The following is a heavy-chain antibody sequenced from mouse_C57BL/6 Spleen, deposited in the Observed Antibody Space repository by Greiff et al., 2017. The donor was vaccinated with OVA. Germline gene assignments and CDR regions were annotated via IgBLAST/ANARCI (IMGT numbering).Heavy chain of an antibody. V-gene: IGHV14-3*01. CDR1: GFNFKNTY. J-gene: IGHJ3*01. Sequence: EVKLQESVAELVRPGASVKLSCTASGFNFKNTYMHWVKQRPEQGLEWIGRIDPANGNTKYAPKFQGKATITADKSSNTAYLQLSSLTSEDTAIYDCAPFYYGSSFFAYWGQGTLVTVSA. D-gene: IGHD1-1*01. CDR2: IDPANGNT. CDR3: APFYYGSSFFAY.